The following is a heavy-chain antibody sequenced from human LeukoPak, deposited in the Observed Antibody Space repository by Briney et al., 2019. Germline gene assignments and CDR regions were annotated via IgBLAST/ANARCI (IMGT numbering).Heavy chain of an antibody. V-gene: IGHV4-39*01. Sequence: SETLSLTCTVSGGSISSSSYYWGWIRQPPGKGLEWIGSIYYSGSTYYNPSLKSRVTISVDTSKNQFSLKLSSVTAADTAVYYCARGYGMDVWGQGTTVTVSS. CDR3: ARGYGMDV. CDR2: IYYSGST. J-gene: IGHJ6*02. CDR1: GGSISSSSYY.